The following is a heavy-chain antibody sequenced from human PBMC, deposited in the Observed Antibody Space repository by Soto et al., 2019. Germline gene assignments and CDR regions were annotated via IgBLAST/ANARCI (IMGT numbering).Heavy chain of an antibody. D-gene: IGHD5-12*01. Sequence: QVQLVESGGGVVQPGRSLRLSCEGSGFIFSNNGMHWVRQAPGKGLEWVAFMSYDGSAKFLADSVKGRFTISRDNSKSTLFLHMSSLRAEDTAMYYCAKDLGDGYNTGLDCWGQGSLVTVSS. CDR2: MSYDGSAK. V-gene: IGHV3-30*18. J-gene: IGHJ4*02. CDR3: AKDLGDGYNTGLDC. CDR1: GFIFSNNG.